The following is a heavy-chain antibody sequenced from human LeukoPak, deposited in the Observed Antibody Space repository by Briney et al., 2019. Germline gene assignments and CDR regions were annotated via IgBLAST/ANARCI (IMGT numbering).Heavy chain of an antibody. V-gene: IGHV4-59*01. CDR2: IYYSGST. J-gene: IGHJ5*02. Sequence: SETLSPTCTVSGGSISSYYWSWIRQPPGKGLEWIGYIYYSGSTNYNPSLKSRVTISVDTSKNQFSLKLSSVTAADTAVYYCARGIAAAGFWFDPWGQGTLVTVSS. CDR1: GGSISSYY. CDR3: ARGIAAAGFWFDP. D-gene: IGHD6-13*01.